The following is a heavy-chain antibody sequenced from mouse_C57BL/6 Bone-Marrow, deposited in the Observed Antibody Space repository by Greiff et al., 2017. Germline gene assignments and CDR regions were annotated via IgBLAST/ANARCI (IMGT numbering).Heavy chain of an antibody. Sequence: QVQLQQPGAELVKPGASVKMSCKASGYTFTSYWITWVKQRPGQGLEWIGDFYPGSGSTNYNEKFKSKATLTVDTSSSTAYMQRSSLTSEDSAVYYCARPYYSNYWYFDVWGTGTTVTVSS. V-gene: IGHV1-55*01. J-gene: IGHJ1*03. CDR1: GYTFTSYW. D-gene: IGHD2-5*01. CDR2: FYPGSGST. CDR3: ARPYYSNYWYFDV.